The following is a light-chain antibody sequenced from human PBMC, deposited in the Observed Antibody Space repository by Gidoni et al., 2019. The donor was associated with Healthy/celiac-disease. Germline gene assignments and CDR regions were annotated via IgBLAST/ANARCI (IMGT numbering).Light chain of an antibody. Sequence: EIVMTQSPATLSVSPGERATLSCRASQSVSSNLAWYQQNPGQAPRLLIDGASTRATGIPARFSGSGSGTEFTLTISSLQSEDFAVDYCQQYNNWPRTFGQGTKVEIK. CDR3: QQYNNWPRT. J-gene: IGKJ1*01. CDR2: GAS. V-gene: IGKV3-15*01. CDR1: QSVSSN.